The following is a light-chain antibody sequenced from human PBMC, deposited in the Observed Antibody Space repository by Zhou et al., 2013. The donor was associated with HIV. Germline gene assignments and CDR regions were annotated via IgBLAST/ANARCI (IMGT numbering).Light chain of an antibody. J-gene: IGKJ2*01. Sequence: EFVLTQSPGTLSLSPGERATLSCRTSQSVSSSYLAWYQQKPGQAPRLLIYGASTRATGIPDRFSGSGSGTDFTLTISRLEPEDFAVYFCQQYGSSPFTFGQGDQAGDQT. CDR1: QSVSSSY. V-gene: IGKV3-20*01. CDR2: GAS. CDR3: QQYGSSPFT.